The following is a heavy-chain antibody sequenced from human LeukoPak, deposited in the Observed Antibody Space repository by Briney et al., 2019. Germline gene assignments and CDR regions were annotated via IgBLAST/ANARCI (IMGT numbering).Heavy chain of an antibody. J-gene: IGHJ5*02. CDR3: ARGPRFGELLWHWFDP. CDR2: IYRGGRT. Sequence: GGSLRLSCAASGFTVSSNYMSWVRQAPGKGLEWVSVIYRGGRTYYADSVTGRFTISRDNSKNTLYLQLNSLRAEDTAVYYWARGPRFGELLWHWFDPWGQGTLVTVSS. D-gene: IGHD3-10*01. V-gene: IGHV3-66*01. CDR1: GFTVSSNY.